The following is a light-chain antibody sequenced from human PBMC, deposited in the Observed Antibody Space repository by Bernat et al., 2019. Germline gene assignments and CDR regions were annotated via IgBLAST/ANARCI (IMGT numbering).Light chain of an antibody. Sequence: AIRMTQSPSSFSASTGDRVTITCRASQGISSYLAWYQQKPGKSPKVLIYAASSLQSGVPSRFSGSGSGTDFTLNISCLQSEDFATFYCQQYYTYPLTFGGGTKVEIK. CDR3: QQYYTYPLT. CDR2: AAS. V-gene: IGKV1-8*01. CDR1: QGISSY. J-gene: IGKJ4*01.